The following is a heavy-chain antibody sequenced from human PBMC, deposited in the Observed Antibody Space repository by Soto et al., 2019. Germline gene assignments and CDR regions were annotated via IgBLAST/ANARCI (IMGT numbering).Heavy chain of an antibody. J-gene: IGHJ4*02. CDR2: IGTSGTPT. Sequence: LEWVSAIGTSGTPTLYADSVKSRFSISRDDSRNTVSLQMNSLRAEDTAVYYCATAVGEQWPVTPDYWGQGTLVTVSS. D-gene: IGHD6-19*01. V-gene: IGHV3-23*01. CDR3: ATAVGEQWPVTPDY.